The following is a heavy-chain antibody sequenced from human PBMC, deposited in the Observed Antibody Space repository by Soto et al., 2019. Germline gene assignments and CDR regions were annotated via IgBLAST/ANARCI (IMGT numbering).Heavy chain of an antibody. CDR1: GYSFTSYW. D-gene: IGHD2-21*01. V-gene: IGHV5-51*01. CDR2: IYPGDSDT. Sequence: GESLKISCKGSGYSFTSYWIGWVRQMPGKGLEWMGIIYPGDSDTRYSPSFQGQVTISADKSISTAYLQWSSLKASDTAMYYCARRVVVSATRYYFDYWGQGTLVTVS. J-gene: IGHJ4*02. CDR3: ARRVVVSATRYYFDY.